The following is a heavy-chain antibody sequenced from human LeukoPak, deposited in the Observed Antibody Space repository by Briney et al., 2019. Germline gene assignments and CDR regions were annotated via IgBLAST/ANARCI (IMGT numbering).Heavy chain of an antibody. CDR1: GFTFSSYS. CDR3: ASFRPGTYYYDSSGYRSNDY. D-gene: IGHD3-22*01. CDR2: ISSSSSYI. Sequence: GGSLRLSCAASGFTFSSYSMNWVRQAPGKGLEGVSSISSSSSYIYYADSVKGRFTISRDNAKNSLYLQMNSLRAEDTAVYYCASFRPGTYYYDSSGYRSNDYWGQGTLVTVSS. J-gene: IGHJ4*02. V-gene: IGHV3-21*01.